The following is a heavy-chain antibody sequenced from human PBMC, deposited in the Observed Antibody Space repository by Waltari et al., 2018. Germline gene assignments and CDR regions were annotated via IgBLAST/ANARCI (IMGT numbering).Heavy chain of an antibody. J-gene: IGHJ4*02. CDR2: IYYSGST. D-gene: IGHD2-2*01. CDR1: GGSISSSSYY. CDR3: ARPYCSSTSCPIDY. Sequence: QLQLQESGPGLVKPSETLSLTCTVSGGSISSSSYYWGWIRQPPGKGLEWIGSIYYSGSTYYNPYLKSRVTISVDTSKNQFSLKLSSVTAADTAVYYCARPYCSSTSCPIDYWGQGTLVTVSS. V-gene: IGHV4-39*01.